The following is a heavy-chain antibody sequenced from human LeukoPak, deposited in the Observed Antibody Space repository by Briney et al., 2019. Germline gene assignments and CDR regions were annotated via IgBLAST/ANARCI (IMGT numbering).Heavy chain of an antibody. J-gene: IGHJ3*02. CDR2: INPKGGSI. V-gene: IGHV1-2*02. CDR3: ARRVKGGYRDRGAFDI. Sequence: ASVKVSCMASGYTFTGYYMHWVRQAPGQGLECMGWINPKGGSINYAQKFQGRVIMTRDTSISTAYMELSRLRSDDTAVYYCARRVKGGYRDRGAFDIWGQGNMVTVSS. D-gene: IGHD5-18*01. CDR1: GYTFTGYY.